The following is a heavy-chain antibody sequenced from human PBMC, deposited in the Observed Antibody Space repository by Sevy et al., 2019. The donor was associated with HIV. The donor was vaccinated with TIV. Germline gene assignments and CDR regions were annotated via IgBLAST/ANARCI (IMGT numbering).Heavy chain of an antibody. D-gene: IGHD6-19*01. V-gene: IGHV3-9*01. CDR2: ISWNSGSI. CDR3: AKDICHQWLEPDCSYYYGMDV. J-gene: IGHJ6*02. Sequence: GGSLRLSCAASGFTFDDYAMHWVRQAPGKGLEWVSGISWNSGSIGYADSVKGRFTISRDNAKNSLYLQMNSLRAEDTALYYCAKDICHQWLEPDCSYYYGMDVWGQGTTVTVSS. CDR1: GFTFDDYA.